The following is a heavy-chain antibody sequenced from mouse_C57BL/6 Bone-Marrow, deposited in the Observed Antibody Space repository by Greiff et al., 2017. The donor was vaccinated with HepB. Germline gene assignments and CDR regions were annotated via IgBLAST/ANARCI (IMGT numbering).Heavy chain of an antibody. D-gene: IGHD1-1*01. CDR2: IYPRSGNT. V-gene: IGHV1-81*01. J-gene: IGHJ2*01. CDR1: GYTFPSYG. Sequence: VQLQQSGAELARPGASVKLSCKASGYTFPSYGISGVKQRPGQGLEWIGEIYPRSGNTYYNEKFKGKATLTADKSSSAAYMGLRSLTSEDSAVYFCAREIPYYYGSSYENYWGQGTTLTVSS. CDR3: AREIPYYYGSSYENY.